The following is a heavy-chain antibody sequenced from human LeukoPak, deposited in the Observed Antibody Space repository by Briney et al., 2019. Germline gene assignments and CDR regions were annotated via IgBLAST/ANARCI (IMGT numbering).Heavy chain of an antibody. CDR3: AKDLVYYGSGSYGQPTYYYYGMDV. Sequence: GGSLRLSCAASGFTFSSYAMSWVRQAPGKGLEWVSAISGSGGSTYYADSVKGRFTISRDNSKNTLYLQMNSLRAEDTAVYYCAKDLVYYGSGSYGQPTYYYYGMDVWGQGTTVTVSS. D-gene: IGHD3-10*01. J-gene: IGHJ6*02. CDR1: GFTFSSYA. CDR2: ISGSGGST. V-gene: IGHV3-23*01.